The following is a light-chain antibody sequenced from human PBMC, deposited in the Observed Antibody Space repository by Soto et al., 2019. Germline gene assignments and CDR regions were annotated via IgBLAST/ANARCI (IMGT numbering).Light chain of an antibody. Sequence: DIQLTQSPSFLSASVGDRVTITCRASQGISSFLDWYQQKPGKAPRLLIFDASTLQSGVPSRFSGSGSGTEFTLTISSLQPEDFATYYCLQLNSYPLTFGGGTKVDI. J-gene: IGKJ4*01. V-gene: IGKV1-9*01. CDR2: DAS. CDR3: LQLNSYPLT. CDR1: QGISSF.